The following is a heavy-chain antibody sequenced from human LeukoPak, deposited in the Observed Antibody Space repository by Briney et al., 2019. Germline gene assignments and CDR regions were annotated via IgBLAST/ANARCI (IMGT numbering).Heavy chain of an antibody. V-gene: IGHV3-30-3*01. CDR3: ARDHPNLYKWLHGAFDI. Sequence: RAGGSLRLSCAASGFTFSSYAMHWVRQAPGKGLEWVAVISYDGSNKYYADSVKGRFTISRDNSKNTLYLQMNSLRAEDTAVYYCARDHPNLYKWLHGAFDIWGQGTMVTVSS. CDR2: ISYDGSNK. J-gene: IGHJ3*02. D-gene: IGHD3-22*01. CDR1: GFTFSSYA.